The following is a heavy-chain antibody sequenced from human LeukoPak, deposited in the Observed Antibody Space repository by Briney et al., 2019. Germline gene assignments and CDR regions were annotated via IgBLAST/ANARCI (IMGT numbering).Heavy chain of an antibody. Sequence: GGSLRLSCAASGFTVSTNYMSWVRQAPGKGLEWVSVIYSGGSTSYADSVKGRFTISRDNSKNTLYVQMNNVRAEDTAVYYCARDSSSGWQHDYWGQGTRVTVSS. CDR1: GFTVSTNY. CDR3: ARDSSSGWQHDY. J-gene: IGHJ4*02. D-gene: IGHD6-19*01. V-gene: IGHV3-66*01. CDR2: IYSGGST.